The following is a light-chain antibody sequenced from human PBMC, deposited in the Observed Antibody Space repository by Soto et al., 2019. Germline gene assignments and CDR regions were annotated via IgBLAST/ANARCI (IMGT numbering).Light chain of an antibody. V-gene: IGKV3D-20*02. J-gene: IGKJ5*01. CDR3: QQRSNWPPAIT. Sequence: EIVLTQSPGTLSLSPGERATLSCRASQSVSSSYLAWYQQKPGQAPRLLIYGASNRATGIPGRFSGSGSGTDFTLTLSSLEPEDFAVYYCQQRSNWPPAITFGQGTRLEIK. CDR1: QSVSSSY. CDR2: GAS.